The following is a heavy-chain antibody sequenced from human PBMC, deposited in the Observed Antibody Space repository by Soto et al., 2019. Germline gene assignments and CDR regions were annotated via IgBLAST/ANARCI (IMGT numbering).Heavy chain of an antibody. CDR2: IYRTGST. Sequence: TSETLSLTGAVSGGSFTSNNWWTWVRQPPGQGLEWIGEIYRTGSTNYNPSLKSRVTISLYKSENQFSLKVTSLTAADTAVYYCASRDPGTSVDYWGQGTLVTVSS. D-gene: IGHD1-7*01. CDR1: GGSFTSNNW. V-gene: IGHV4-4*02. CDR3: ASRDPGTSVDY. J-gene: IGHJ4*02.